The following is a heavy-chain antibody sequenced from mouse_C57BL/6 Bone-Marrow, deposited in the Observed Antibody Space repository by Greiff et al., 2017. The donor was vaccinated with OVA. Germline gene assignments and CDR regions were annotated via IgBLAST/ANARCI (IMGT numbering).Heavy chain of an antibody. CDR3: ARCWYFDV. CDR2: IDPSDSYT. V-gene: IGHV1-59*01. Sequence: VQRQQPGAELVRPGTSVKLSCKASGYTFTSYWMHWVKQRPGQGLEWIGVIDPSDSYTNYNQKFKGKATLTVDTSSSTAYMQLSSLTSEDSAVYYCARCWYFDVWGTGTTVTVSS. CDR1: GYTFTSYW. J-gene: IGHJ1*03.